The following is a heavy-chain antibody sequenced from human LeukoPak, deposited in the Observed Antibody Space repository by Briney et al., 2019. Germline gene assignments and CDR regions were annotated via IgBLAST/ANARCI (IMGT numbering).Heavy chain of an antibody. CDR1: GGSFSGYY. Sequence: SETLSLTCAVYGGSFSGYYWSWIRQPPGKGLEWIGEINHSGSTNYNPSLKSRVTISVDTSKNQFSLKLSSVTAADTAVYYCARGRIVVVPVAMGYYYYGMDVWGQGTTVTVSS. CDR2: INHSGST. V-gene: IGHV4-34*01. D-gene: IGHD2-2*01. CDR3: ARGRIVVVPVAMGYYYYGMDV. J-gene: IGHJ6*02.